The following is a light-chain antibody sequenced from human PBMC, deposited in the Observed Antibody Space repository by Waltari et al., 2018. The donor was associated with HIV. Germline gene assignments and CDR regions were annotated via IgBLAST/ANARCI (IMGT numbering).Light chain of an antibody. Sequence: TQPPSVSAAPGQRVAISCSGGSSNLATNYVPWYQQVPGRAPRLLIYDNDKRPSGISDRFSASKAGMSATLVITGLQIVDEADYYCGTWDSSLSLYVFGTGTTVLVL. CDR1: SSNLATNY. V-gene: IGLV1-51*01. CDR2: DND. J-gene: IGLJ1*01. CDR3: GTWDSSLSLYV.